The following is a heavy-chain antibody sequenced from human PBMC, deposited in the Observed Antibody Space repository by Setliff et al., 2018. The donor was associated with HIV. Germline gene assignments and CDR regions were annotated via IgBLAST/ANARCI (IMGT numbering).Heavy chain of an antibody. V-gene: IGHV3-7*02. CDR2: IQQHGSEI. J-gene: IGHJ6*02. D-gene: IGHD3-10*01. CDR3: ARKFRPGHGVDV. CDR1: GYTFSSYW. Sequence: GGSLRLSCAASGYTFSSYWMAWVRQCPGKGLEWVANIQQHGSEIHYVDSVKGRFTISRDNAKNSMYLQMNSLRAEDAAIYYCARKFRPGHGVDVWGQGTTVTVSS.